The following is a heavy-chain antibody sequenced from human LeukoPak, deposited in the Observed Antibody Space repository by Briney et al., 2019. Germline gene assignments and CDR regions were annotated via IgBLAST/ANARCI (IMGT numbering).Heavy chain of an antibody. CDR2: ISHDGSNK. J-gene: IGHJ4*02. Sequence: PGGSLRLSCEASGFTFSSYAMHWVRQAPGKGLEWVAIISHDGSNKYYADSVKGRFTISRDNSKNTLYLQMNSLRAEDTAVYYCARGPSGYHNTGGQGTLVTVSS. CDR1: GFTFSSYA. CDR3: ARGPSGYHNT. D-gene: IGHD5-12*01. V-gene: IGHV3-30*14.